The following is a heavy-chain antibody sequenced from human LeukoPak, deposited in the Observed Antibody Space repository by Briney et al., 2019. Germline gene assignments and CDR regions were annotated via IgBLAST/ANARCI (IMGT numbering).Heavy chain of an antibody. D-gene: IGHD3-10*01. J-gene: IGHJ4*02. CDR1: GDSVSNNIAT. CDR3: VRDSDDYYWALDF. V-gene: IGHV6-1*01. CDR2: TYYRSRWGN. Sequence: PSQTLSLTCAISGDSVSNNIATWNWVRQSPSRGLEWLGRTYYRSRWGNDYAISVKGRITINPDTSRNQFPLQLNSVTPEDTAVYYCVRDSDDYYWALDFWGQGTPVTVSS.